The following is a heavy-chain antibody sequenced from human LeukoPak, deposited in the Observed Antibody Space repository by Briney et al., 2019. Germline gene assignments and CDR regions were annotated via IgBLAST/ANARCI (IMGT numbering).Heavy chain of an antibody. V-gene: IGHV4-4*07. Sequence: EPSETLSLTCTVSGGSISSYSWSWIRQPAGKGLELIGRIYTSGSTNYNPSLKSRVTMLVDTSKNQFSLRLTSVTAADTAVYFCARALNGFDIWGPGTLVTVSS. CDR2: IYTSGST. CDR1: GGSISSYS. CDR3: ARALNGFDI. J-gene: IGHJ3*02.